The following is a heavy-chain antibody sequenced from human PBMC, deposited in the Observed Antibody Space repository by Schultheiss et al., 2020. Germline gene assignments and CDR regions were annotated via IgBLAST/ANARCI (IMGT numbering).Heavy chain of an antibody. Sequence: SETLSLTCTVSGGSISSSSYYWGWIRQPPGKGLEWIGSIYYSGSTNYNPSLKSRVTISVDTSKNQFSLKLSSVTAADTAVYYCAEGPLYSAFDIWGQGTMVTVSS. V-gene: IGHV4-39*07. CDR1: GGSISSSSYY. J-gene: IGHJ3*02. CDR3: AEGPLYSAFDI. CDR2: IYYSGST. D-gene: IGHD1-14*01.